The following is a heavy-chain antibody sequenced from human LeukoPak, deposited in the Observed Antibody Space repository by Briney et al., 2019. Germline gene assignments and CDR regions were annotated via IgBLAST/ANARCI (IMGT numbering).Heavy chain of an antibody. Sequence: GGSLRLSCAASGFTFSSYEMNWVRQAPGKGLEWVSYISSSGKTIYYADSVKGRFTISRDNAKNSLSLQMNSLGAGDTAVYYCARVKVRIEWLLGENDGLDVWGQGAMVTVSS. CDR2: ISSSGKTI. CDR1: GFTFSSYE. CDR3: ARVKVRIEWLLGENDGLDV. D-gene: IGHD3-3*01. J-gene: IGHJ3*01. V-gene: IGHV3-48*03.